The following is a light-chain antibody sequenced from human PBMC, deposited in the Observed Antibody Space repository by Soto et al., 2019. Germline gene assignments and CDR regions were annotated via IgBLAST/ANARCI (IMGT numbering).Light chain of an antibody. CDR1: QSVLYRSNSKNY. Sequence: DIVMTQSPDSLAVSLGERATINCKSSQSVLYRSNSKNYLAWYQQKPGQPPRLLIYWASTRESGVPDRFSGSGSGTDFTLTISSLQPEDFATYYCQQSYSTPRTFGPGTKVDIK. CDR2: WAS. V-gene: IGKV4-1*01. J-gene: IGKJ3*01. CDR3: QQSYSTPRT.